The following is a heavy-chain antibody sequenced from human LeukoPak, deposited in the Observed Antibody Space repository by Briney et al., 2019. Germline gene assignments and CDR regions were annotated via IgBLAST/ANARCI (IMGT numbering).Heavy chain of an antibody. J-gene: IGHJ4*02. CDR3: AKDPAPYDSSGYYYSYYFDY. CDR1: GFTFSSYG. D-gene: IGHD3-22*01. CDR2: IWYDGSTK. Sequence: GGSLRLSCAASGFTFSSYGMHWVRQAPGKGLEWVAVIWYDGSTKYYADSVKGRFTISRDNSKNTLYLQMNSLRAEDTAVYYCAKDPAPYDSSGYYYSYYFDYWGQGTLVTVSS. V-gene: IGHV3-33*06.